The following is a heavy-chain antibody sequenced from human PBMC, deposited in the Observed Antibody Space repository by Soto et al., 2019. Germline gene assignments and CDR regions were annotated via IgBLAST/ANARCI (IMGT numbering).Heavy chain of an antibody. CDR1: GRTFSSYT. Sequence: GASVKVSFKASGRTFSSYTISWVRQAPGQGLEWMGRIIPILGIANYAQKFQGRVTITADKSTSTAYMELSSLRSEDTAVYYCARYCSGGSCYYYWGQGTLVTVSS. J-gene: IGHJ4*02. V-gene: IGHV1-69*02. CDR3: ARYCSGGSCYYY. CDR2: IIPILGIA. D-gene: IGHD2-15*01.